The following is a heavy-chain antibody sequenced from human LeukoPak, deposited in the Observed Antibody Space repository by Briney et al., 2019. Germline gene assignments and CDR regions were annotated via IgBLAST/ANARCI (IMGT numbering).Heavy chain of an antibody. CDR3: AIDERAEYYYDNNGYYH. Sequence: GGSLRLSCAASGFTFSSYSMNWVRQAAGQGLEWVSYISSNSSTIYYAGSVKGRFTISSDNANNSLYLQMNSLTEEDTAVHYCAIDERAEYYYDNNGYYHWGQGTLVTVSS. J-gene: IGHJ4*02. CDR2: ISSNSSTI. D-gene: IGHD3-22*01. CDR1: GFTFSSYS. V-gene: IGHV3-48*02.